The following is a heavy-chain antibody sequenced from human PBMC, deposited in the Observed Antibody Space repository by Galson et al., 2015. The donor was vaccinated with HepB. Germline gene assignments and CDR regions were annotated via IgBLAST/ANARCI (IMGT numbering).Heavy chain of an antibody. V-gene: IGHV3-30*09. CDR1: GFTFRSFA. CDR2: ISYDGEKW. Sequence: SLRLSCAASGFTFRSFAMHWVRQAPGKGPEWVAAISYDGEKWSSGEKVKGRFGVSRDNSKDTLYLQMDNLRPEDSASYYCARVTRAGAGTWCLGYLGRGTLVTVSS. CDR3: ARVTRAGAGTWCLGY. D-gene: IGHD1-1*01. J-gene: IGHJ4*02.